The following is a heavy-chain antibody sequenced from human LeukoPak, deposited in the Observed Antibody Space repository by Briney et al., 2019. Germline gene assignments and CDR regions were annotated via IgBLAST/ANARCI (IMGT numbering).Heavy chain of an antibody. CDR3: ARDVGGWYDY. J-gene: IGHJ4*02. CDR1: GGSISSYY. V-gene: IGHV4-59*01. D-gene: IGHD6-19*01. Sequence: PSETLSLTCTVSGGSISSYYWSWIRQPPGKGLEWVGYIYYSGSTNYNPSLKSRVTISVDTSKNQFSLKLSSVTAADTAVYYCARDVGGWYDYWGQGTLVTVSS. CDR2: IYYSGST.